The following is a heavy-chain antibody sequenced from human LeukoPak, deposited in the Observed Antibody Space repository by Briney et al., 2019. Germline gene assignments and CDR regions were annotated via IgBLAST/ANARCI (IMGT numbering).Heavy chain of an antibody. CDR2: ISYSGST. J-gene: IGHJ4*02. CDR3: VRGYSGYPYYLDY. D-gene: IGHD5-12*01. Sequence: SEALSLTCTVSGGSISGYYWTSIRQPPGKGLEWIGYISYSGSTSSHPSLKSRVTISLDTSKNQFSLKLTSVTAADTAVYYCVRGYSGYPYYLDYWGQGTLVTVSS. CDR1: GGSISGYY. V-gene: IGHV4-59*08.